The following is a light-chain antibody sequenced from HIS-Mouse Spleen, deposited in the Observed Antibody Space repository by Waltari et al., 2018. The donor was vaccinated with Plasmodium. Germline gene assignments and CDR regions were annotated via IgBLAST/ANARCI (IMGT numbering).Light chain of an antibody. CDR3: QQYNSYSWT. CDR2: KAS. CDR1: QSISSW. V-gene: IGKV1-5*03. Sequence: DIQMTQSPSTLSASVGDRVTITCRASQSISSWLDWYQQKPGKAPKLLIYKASSLESWVPSRFSGSGSGTEFTLTISSLQPDDFATYYCQQYNSYSWTFGQGTKVEIK. J-gene: IGKJ1*01.